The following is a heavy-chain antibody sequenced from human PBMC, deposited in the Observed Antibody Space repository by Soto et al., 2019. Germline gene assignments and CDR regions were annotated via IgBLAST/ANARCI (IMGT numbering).Heavy chain of an antibody. CDR2: INAGNGNT. D-gene: IGHD3-22*01. CDR3: ARGQWLQNYYYYYMDV. Sequence: QVQLVQSGAEVKKPGASVKVSCKASGYTFTSYAMHWVRQAPGQRLEWMEWINAGNGNTKYSQKFQGRVTITRDTSASTAYMELSSLRSEDTAVYYCARGQWLQNYYYYYMDVWGKGTTVTVSS. CDR1: GYTFTSYA. V-gene: IGHV1-3*01. J-gene: IGHJ6*03.